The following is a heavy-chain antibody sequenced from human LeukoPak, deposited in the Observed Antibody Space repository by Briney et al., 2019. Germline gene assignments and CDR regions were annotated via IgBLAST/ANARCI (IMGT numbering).Heavy chain of an antibody. CDR2: ISSSSSYI. V-gene: IGHV3-21*01. CDR3: ARDDRDGYNYYFDY. J-gene: IGHJ4*02. Sequence: GGSLRLSCAASGFTFSSDSMNWVRQAPGKGLEWVSSISSSSSYIYYADSVKGRFTISRDNAKNSLYLQMNSLRAEDTAVYYCARDDRDGYNYYFDYWGQGTLVTVSS. D-gene: IGHD5-24*01. CDR1: GFTFSSDS.